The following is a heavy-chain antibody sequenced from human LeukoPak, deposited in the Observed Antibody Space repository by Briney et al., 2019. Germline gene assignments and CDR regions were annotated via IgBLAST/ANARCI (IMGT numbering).Heavy chain of an antibody. CDR1: GGSISSSSYY. Sequence: SETLSLTCTVSGGSISSSSYYWGWIRQPAGKGLEWIGSIYYSGSTYYNPSLKSRVTISVDTSKNQFSLKLSSVTAADTAVYYCARSSLYSSSWYFDYWGQGTLVTVSS. CDR3: ARSSLYSSSWYFDY. V-gene: IGHV4-39*01. CDR2: IYYSGST. J-gene: IGHJ4*02. D-gene: IGHD6-13*01.